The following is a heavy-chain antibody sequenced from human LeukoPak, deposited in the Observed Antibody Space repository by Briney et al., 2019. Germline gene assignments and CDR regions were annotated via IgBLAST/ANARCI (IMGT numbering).Heavy chain of an antibody. CDR1: GGSFSSYY. Sequence: SETLSLTCAVYGGSFSSYYWSWIRQPPGKGLEWIGEINHSGSTNYNPSLKSRVTISVDTSKNQFSLKLSSVTAADTAVYYCARGRGYCSSTSCYRGSGSYGPLFDYWGQGTLVAVSS. J-gene: IGHJ4*02. V-gene: IGHV4-34*01. CDR3: ARGRGYCSSTSCYRGSGSYGPLFDY. D-gene: IGHD2-2*03. CDR2: INHSGST.